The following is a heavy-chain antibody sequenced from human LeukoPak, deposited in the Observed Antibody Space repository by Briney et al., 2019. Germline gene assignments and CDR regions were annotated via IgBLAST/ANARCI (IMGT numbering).Heavy chain of an antibody. D-gene: IGHD3-22*01. CDR2: ISGSSNYV. CDR1: GFIFSDYN. CDR3: ARDLGQYYDTSDNWFDP. Sequence: GGSLRLSCATSGFIFSDYNMNWVRQAPGKGLEWVSVISGSSNYVHYADSVKGRLAVSRDSAKKSLYLQMNSLRAEDTAVYYCARDLGQYYDTSDNWFDPWGQGTLVTVSS. V-gene: IGHV3-21*01. J-gene: IGHJ5*02.